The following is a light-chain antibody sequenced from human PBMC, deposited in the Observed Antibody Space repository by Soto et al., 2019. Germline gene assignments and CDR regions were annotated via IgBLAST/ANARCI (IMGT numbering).Light chain of an antibody. J-gene: IGLJ2*01. CDR3: SSYRSSIIPVV. CDR2: GVS. V-gene: IGLV2-14*01. Sequence: QSALTQPASVSGSTGQSITISCTGTSSDIGGYNYVSWYQQHPGKAPKLMIYGVSNRPSGVSCRFFGSKSGNTASLTISGLQPEDEADYYCSSYRSSIIPVVFGGGTKVTVL. CDR1: SSDIGGYNY.